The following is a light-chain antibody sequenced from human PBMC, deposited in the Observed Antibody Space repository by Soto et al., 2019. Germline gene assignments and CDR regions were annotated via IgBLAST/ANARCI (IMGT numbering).Light chain of an antibody. Sequence: EVVMTQSPATLSVSPGERASLSCRASQSISGNLACYQQKPGQAPRLLIYSASTRATGIPARFSGSGSGTEFTLTISSLQSEDFAVYYCQQYNNWPPWTFGQGTKVDIK. CDR3: QQYNNWPPWT. V-gene: IGKV3-15*01. CDR1: QSISGN. J-gene: IGKJ1*01. CDR2: SAS.